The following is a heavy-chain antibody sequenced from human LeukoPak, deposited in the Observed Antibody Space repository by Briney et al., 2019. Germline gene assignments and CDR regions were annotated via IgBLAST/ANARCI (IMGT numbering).Heavy chain of an antibody. V-gene: IGHV3-21*01. J-gene: IGHJ4*02. D-gene: IGHD5-24*01. Sequence: GGSLRLSCAASGFTFSSYSMNWVRQAPGKGLEWVSSISSSSSYIYYADSVKGRFTISRDNAKNSLHLQMNSLRAEDTAVYYCARALATLPDYWGQGTLVTVSS. CDR1: GFTFSSYS. CDR3: ARALATLPDY. CDR2: ISSSSSYI.